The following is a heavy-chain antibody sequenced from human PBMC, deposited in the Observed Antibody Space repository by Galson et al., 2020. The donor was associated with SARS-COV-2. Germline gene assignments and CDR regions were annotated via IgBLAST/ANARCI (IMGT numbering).Heavy chain of an antibody. CDR3: ARDLPWNCSSTSCYGFNI. CDR2: ISRNSGNI. D-gene: IGHD2-2*01. CDR1: GFNFSTYD. J-gene: IGHJ3*02. Sequence: RLSCAASGFNFSTYDMNWVRQAPGKGLEWVSSISRNSGNIYYADSVKGRFTVSRDNADNSLYLQLNSLRAEDTAVYYCARDLPWNCSSTSCYGFNIWGQGTMVTVSS. V-gene: IGHV3-21*01.